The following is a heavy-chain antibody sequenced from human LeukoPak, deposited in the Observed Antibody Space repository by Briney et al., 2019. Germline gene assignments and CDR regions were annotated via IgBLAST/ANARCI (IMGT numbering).Heavy chain of an antibody. Sequence: GGSLRLSCAASGFTFDDYAMHWVRQAPGKGLEWVSGISWNSVSIGYADSVKGRFTISRDNAKNSLFLQMNSLRAEDTALYYCAKGTYYYDSSGYSTFFDYWGQGTLVTVSS. D-gene: IGHD3-22*01. CDR2: ISWNSVSI. V-gene: IGHV3-9*01. CDR1: GFTFDDYA. J-gene: IGHJ4*02. CDR3: AKGTYYYDSSGYSTFFDY.